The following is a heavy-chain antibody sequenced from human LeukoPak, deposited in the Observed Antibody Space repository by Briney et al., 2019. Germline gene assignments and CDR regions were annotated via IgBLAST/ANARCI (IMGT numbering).Heavy chain of an antibody. V-gene: IGHV1-46*01. J-gene: IGHJ3*02. Sequence: ASVKVSCKASGYTFTSYYMHWVRQAPGQGLEWMGIINPSGGSTSYAQKFQGRVTMTRDTSTSTVYMELSSLRSEDTAVYYCARGSPPGYSSGWYEGAFDIWGQGTMVTVSS. D-gene: IGHD6-19*01. CDR2: INPSGGST. CDR1: GYTFTSYY. CDR3: ARGSPPGYSSGWYEGAFDI.